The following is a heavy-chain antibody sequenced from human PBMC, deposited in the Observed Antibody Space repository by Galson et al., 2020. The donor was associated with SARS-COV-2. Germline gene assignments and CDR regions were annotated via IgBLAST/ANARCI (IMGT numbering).Heavy chain of an antibody. V-gene: IGHV4-59*01. Sequence: SETLSLTCTVSGGSISSYYWSWIRQPPGKGLEWIGYIYYSGSTNYNPSLKSRVTISVDTSKNQFSLKLSSVTAADTAVYYCAREGLGWGSVSWFDPWGQGTLVTVSS. CDR3: AREGLGWGSVSWFDP. CDR1: GGSISSYY. D-gene: IGHD6-19*01. CDR2: IYYSGST. J-gene: IGHJ5*02.